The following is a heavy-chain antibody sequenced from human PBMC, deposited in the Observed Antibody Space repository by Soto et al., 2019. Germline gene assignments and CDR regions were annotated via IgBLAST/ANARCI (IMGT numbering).Heavy chain of an antibody. D-gene: IGHD4-17*01. CDR2: ISYDGSNK. J-gene: IGHJ4*02. V-gene: IGHV3-30*18. CDR1: GFTFISYG. CDR3: ANSVHDYGDTVDY. Sequence: GGSLRLSCAASGFTFISYGIHCVRHAPGKGLEWVAVISYDGSNKYYADSVKGRFTISRDNSKNTLYLQMNSLRAEDTAVYYCANSVHDYGDTVDYWGQGTLVTVSS.